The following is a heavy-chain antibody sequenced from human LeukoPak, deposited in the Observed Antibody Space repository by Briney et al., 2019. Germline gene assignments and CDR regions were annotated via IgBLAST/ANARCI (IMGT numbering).Heavy chain of an antibody. CDR2: IYYSGST. Sequence: SQTLSLTCTVSGGSISSGGYYWSWIRQHPGRGLEWIGYIYYSGSTYYNPSLKSRVTISVDTSKNQFSLKLSSVTAADTAVYYCGVITGTRGTMIIDYWGQGTLVTVSS. CDR1: GGSISSGGYY. CDR3: GVITGTRGTMIIDY. D-gene: IGHD1-7*01. J-gene: IGHJ4*02. V-gene: IGHV4-31*03.